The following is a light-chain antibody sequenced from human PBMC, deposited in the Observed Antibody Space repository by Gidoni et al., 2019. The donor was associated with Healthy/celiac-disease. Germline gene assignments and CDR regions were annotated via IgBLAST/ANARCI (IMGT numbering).Light chain of an antibody. J-gene: IGLJ2*01. CDR2: GKN. CDR3: NSRDSSGNHLGV. Sequence: SSELTQYPAVSVALGQTVRITCQVDSLRSYYASWYQQKPGQAPVLVIYGKNNRPSGIPDRFSGSSSGNTDSLTITGAQAEDEADYYCNSRDSSGNHLGVFGGGTKLTVL. V-gene: IGLV3-19*01. CDR1: SLRSYY.